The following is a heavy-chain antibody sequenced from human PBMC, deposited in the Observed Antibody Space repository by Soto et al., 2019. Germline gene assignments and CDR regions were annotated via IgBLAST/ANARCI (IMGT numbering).Heavy chain of an antibody. CDR2: SGSGGST. CDR3: ARRGSGSDYDY. V-gene: IGHV3-23*01. J-gene: IGHJ4*02. CDR1: GFTFSSYA. D-gene: IGHD1-26*01. Sequence: EVQLLESGGGLVQPGGSLRLSCAASGFTFSSYAMRWVRQAPGKGLEWVSASGSGGSTYYADSVKGRFTISRDNSKNTLYLQMNSLRAEDTAVYYCARRGSGSDYDYWGQGTLVTVFS.